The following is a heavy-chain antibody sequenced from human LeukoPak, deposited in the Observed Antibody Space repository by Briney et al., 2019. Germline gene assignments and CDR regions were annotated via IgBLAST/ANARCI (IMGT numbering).Heavy chain of an antibody. CDR1: GGTFSSYA. D-gene: IGHD2-15*01. J-gene: IGHJ6*03. CDR2: IIPIFGTA. Sequence: SVKVSCKASGGTFSSYAISWVRQAPGQGLEWMGGIIPIFGTANYAQKFQGRVTITTDGSTSTAYMELSSLRSEDTAVYYCARDIVRYCSGGSCYSGISYYYYYMDVWGKGTTVTVSS. CDR3: ARDIVRYCSGGSCYSGISYYYYYMDV. V-gene: IGHV1-69*05.